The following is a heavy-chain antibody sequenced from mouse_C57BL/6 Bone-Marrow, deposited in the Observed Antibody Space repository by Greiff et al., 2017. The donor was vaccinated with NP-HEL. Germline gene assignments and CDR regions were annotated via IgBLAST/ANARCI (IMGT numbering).Heavy chain of an antibody. J-gene: IGHJ2*01. D-gene: IGHD3-2*02. Sequence: VQLQQSGAELVRPGASVKLSCTASGFNIKDDYMHWVKQRPEQGLEWIGRIDPENGDTEYASKFQGKATITADTSSNTAYLQLSSLTSGDTAVYYCTTKGYDFDYWGQGTTLTVSS. CDR3: TTKGYDFDY. CDR1: GFNIKDDY. CDR2: IDPENGDT. V-gene: IGHV14-4*01.